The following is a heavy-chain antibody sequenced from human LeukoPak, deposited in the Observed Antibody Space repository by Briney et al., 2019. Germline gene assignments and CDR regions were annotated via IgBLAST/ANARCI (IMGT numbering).Heavy chain of an antibody. J-gene: IGHJ4*02. D-gene: IGHD6-6*01. CDR3: ARGSSQLEPFDY. Sequence: SETLSLTCTVSGGSISSYYWTWIRQPAGKGLEWIGRVYSSGSTTYNPSLKSRVTMSVDTSKNQFSLRLNSVTAADTAVYYRARGSSQLEPFDYWGQGTLVTVSS. CDR2: VYSSGST. V-gene: IGHV4-4*07. CDR1: GGSISSYY.